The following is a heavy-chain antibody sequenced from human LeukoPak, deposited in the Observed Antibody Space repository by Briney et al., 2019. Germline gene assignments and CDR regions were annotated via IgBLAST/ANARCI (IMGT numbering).Heavy chain of an antibody. D-gene: IGHD4-23*01. CDR3: ARDSDYGGNSPDY. CDR1: GYTFTGYY. CDR2: INPNSGGT. J-gene: IGHJ4*02. V-gene: IGHV1-2*02. Sequence: ASVKVSCKASGYTFTGYYMRWVRQAPGQGLEWMGWINPNSGGTNYAQKFQGRVTMTRDTSISTAYMELSRLRSDDTAVYYCARDSDYGGNSPDYWGQGTLVTVSS.